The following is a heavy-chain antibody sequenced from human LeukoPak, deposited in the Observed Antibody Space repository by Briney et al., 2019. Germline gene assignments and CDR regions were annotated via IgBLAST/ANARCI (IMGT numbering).Heavy chain of an antibody. CDR2: IYYSGST. Sequence: SETLSLTCTVSGGSISGYYWSWIRQPPGKGLEWIGYIYYSGSTNYNPSLKSRVTISVDTSKNQFSLKLSSVTAADTAVYYCARHVIVGAGAFDIWGQGTVVTVFS. CDR1: GGSISGYY. V-gene: IGHV4-59*08. CDR3: ARHVIVGAGAFDI. J-gene: IGHJ3*02. D-gene: IGHD1-26*01.